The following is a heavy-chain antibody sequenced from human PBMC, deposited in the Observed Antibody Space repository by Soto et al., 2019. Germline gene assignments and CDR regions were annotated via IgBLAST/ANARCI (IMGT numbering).Heavy chain of an antibody. V-gene: IGHV1-2*02. CDR3: ARISVDAPE. CDR1: GPTFIAYY. CDR2: IDPKSGGT. Sequence: QLVQSGAEVKKPGASVKVSCKTSGPTFIAYYIHWVRQAPGQGLEWMGWIDPKSGGTTYEQRFLGRVNMTKDTSINTAYMEINTLTSDDTALYFCARISVDAPEWGQGTLITVSS. J-gene: IGHJ4*02. D-gene: IGHD5-12*01.